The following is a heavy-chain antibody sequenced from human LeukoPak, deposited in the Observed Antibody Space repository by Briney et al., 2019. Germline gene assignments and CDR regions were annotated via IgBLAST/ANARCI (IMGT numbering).Heavy chain of an antibody. D-gene: IGHD2-2*01. Sequence: GGSLRLSCAASGFTFSSCAMHWVRQAPGKGLEWVAVISYDGSNKYYADSVKGRFTISRDNSKNTLYLQMNSLRAEDTAVYYCAREMASCPFDYWGQGTLVTVSS. CDR2: ISYDGSNK. CDR3: AREMASCPFDY. J-gene: IGHJ4*02. CDR1: GFTFSSCA. V-gene: IGHV3-30-3*01.